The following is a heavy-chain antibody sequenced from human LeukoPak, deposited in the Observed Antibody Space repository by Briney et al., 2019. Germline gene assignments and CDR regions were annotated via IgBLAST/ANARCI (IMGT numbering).Heavy chain of an antibody. CDR2: IYYSGST. Sequence: SETLSLTCTVSGCSLSSYYWSWIRQPPGKGLDWLGYIYYSGSTNFNPSLKSRVTISVDTSKNQFSLKLSSETAADTAVYYCARRDCNYAYYFDYWGQGTLVTGSS. CDR1: GCSLSSYY. D-gene: IGHD1-7*01. J-gene: IGHJ4*02. V-gene: IGHV4-59*08. CDR3: ARRDCNYAYYFDY.